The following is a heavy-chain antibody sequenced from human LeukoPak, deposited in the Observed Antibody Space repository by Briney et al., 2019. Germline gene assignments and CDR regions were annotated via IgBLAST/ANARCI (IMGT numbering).Heavy chain of an antibody. CDR1: GGSISSYY. CDR2: IYTSGST. D-gene: IGHD2-15*01. CDR3: ARANDRAAKFYWFDP. J-gene: IGHJ5*02. Sequence: PSETLSLTCTVSGGSISSYYWSWIRQPAGKGLEWIGRIYTSGSTNYNPSLKSRVTMSVDTSKNQFSLKLSSVTAADTAVYYCARANDRAAKFYWFDPWGQGTLVTVSS. V-gene: IGHV4-4*07.